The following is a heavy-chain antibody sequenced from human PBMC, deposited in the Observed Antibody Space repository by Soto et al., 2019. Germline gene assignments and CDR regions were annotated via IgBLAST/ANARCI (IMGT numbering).Heavy chain of an antibody. CDR2: IYHSGRT. J-gene: IGHJ4*03. D-gene: IGHD4-17*01. Sequence: SETLSLTCAVSGGSITNNNWWNWVRQPPGKGLEWIGEIYHSGRTNYSPSLKSRVTISVDVSKNQFSLTVTSVTAADKAAHYCARCGGDEGDYDAYFELSGQGT. CDR3: ARCGGDEGDYDAYFEL. CDR1: GGSITNNNW. V-gene: IGHV4-4*02.